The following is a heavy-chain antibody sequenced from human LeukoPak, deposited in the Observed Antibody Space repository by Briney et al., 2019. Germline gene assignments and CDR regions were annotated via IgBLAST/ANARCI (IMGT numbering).Heavy chain of an antibody. CDR3: ARHGLGQSVVVVPAAAGYNWFDP. J-gene: IGHJ5*02. D-gene: IGHD2-2*01. Sequence: SETLSLTCAVSGYSISSGYYWDWIRQPPEKGLEWIGSIYHSGSTYYNPSLKSRVTISVDTSKNQFSLKLSSVTAADTAVYYCARHGLGQSVVVVPAAAGYNWFDPWGQGTLVTVSS. CDR1: GYSISSGYY. V-gene: IGHV4-38-2*01. CDR2: IYHSGST.